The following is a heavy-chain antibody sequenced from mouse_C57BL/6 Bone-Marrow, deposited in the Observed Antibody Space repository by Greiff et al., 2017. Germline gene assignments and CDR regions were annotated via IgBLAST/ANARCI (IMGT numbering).Heavy chain of an antibody. CDR1: GFSLTSYG. Sequence: VQLQQSGPGLVQPSQSLSITCTVSGFSLTSYGVNWVRQSPGKGLEWLGVIWSGGSTDYNAAFIYRLSISKDNSKSQVFFKMNSLQADDTAIYYCARGGVPLVAYWGQGTLVTVSA. J-gene: IGHJ3*01. V-gene: IGHV2-2*01. CDR2: IWSGGST. D-gene: IGHD1-1*02. CDR3: ARGGVPLVAY.